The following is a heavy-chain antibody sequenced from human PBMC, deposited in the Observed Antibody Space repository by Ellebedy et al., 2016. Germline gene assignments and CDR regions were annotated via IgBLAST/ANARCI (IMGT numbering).Heavy chain of an antibody. J-gene: IGHJ4*02. V-gene: IGHV4-39*07. CDR1: GGSISGSNYY. CDR3: YHLDY. CDR2: IYYTGGA. Sequence: SETLSLXXSVSGGSISGSNYYWGWIRQPPGKGLEWIGSIYYTGGAYYNASLKSRVTISVDTSKNQFSLRLSSVTAADTAVYYCYHLDYWGQGTLVTVSS.